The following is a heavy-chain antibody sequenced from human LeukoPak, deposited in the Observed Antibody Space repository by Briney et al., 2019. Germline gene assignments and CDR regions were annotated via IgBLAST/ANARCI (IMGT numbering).Heavy chain of an antibody. V-gene: IGHV4-39*07. J-gene: IGHJ6*03. CDR3: ARLEKLLKRLGSSWSAGYMDV. D-gene: IGHD6-13*01. CDR1: GGSISSSSYY. Sequence: SETLSLTCTVSGGSISSSSYYWGWIRQPPGTGLEWIGEINHSGSTNYNPSLKSRVTISVDTSKNQFSLKLSSVTAADTAVYYCARLEKLLKRLGSSWSAGYMDVWGKGTTVTISS. CDR2: INHSGST.